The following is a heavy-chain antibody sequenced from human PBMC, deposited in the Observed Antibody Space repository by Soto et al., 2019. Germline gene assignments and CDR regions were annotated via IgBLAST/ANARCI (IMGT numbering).Heavy chain of an antibody. CDR3: ARFRGYSGYLIDY. D-gene: IGHD5-12*01. Sequence: PSETLSLTCTVSGGSISSYYWSWIRQPPGRGLEWIGYISYSGNTDYNPSLKGRVTIAVDRSTNQFSLKLSSVTAADTAVYYCARFRGYSGYLIDYWGQGNLVTVSS. V-gene: IGHV4-59*01. CDR2: ISYSGNT. CDR1: GGSISSYY. J-gene: IGHJ4*02.